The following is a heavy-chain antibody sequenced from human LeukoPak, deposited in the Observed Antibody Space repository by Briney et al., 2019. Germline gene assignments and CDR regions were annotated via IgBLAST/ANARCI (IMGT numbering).Heavy chain of an antibody. CDR1: GGSISNYY. Sequence: SETLSLTCTVSGGSISNYYWNWIRQPPGKGLEWIGYIYYTGNTNYNPSLKSRVTISVDTSKNQFSLNLRSVTAADTAVYYCARGSFLGHSYGFEYWGQGTLVTVSS. V-gene: IGHV4-59*12. J-gene: IGHJ4*02. CDR3: ARGSFLGHSYGFEY. D-gene: IGHD5-18*01. CDR2: IYYTGNT.